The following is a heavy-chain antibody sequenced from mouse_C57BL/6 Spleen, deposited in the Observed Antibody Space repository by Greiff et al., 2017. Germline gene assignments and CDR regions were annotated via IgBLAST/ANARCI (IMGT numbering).Heavy chain of an antibody. CDR3: ARGRGRSSMDY. Sequence: EVNVVESGGGLVKPGGSLKLSCAASGFTFSSYAMSWVRQTPEKRLEWVATISDGGSYTYYPDNVKGRFTISRDNAKNNLYLQMSHLKSEDTAMYYCARGRGRSSMDYWGQGTSVTVAS. J-gene: IGHJ4*01. CDR1: GFTFSSYA. V-gene: IGHV5-4*03. CDR2: ISDGGSYT.